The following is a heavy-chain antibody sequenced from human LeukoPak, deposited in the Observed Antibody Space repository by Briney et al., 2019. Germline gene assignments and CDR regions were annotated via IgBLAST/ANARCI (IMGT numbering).Heavy chain of an antibody. V-gene: IGHV4-4*07. CDR3: ARLLGATQAFDI. CDR2: IYTSGSN. Sequence: SETLSLTCTVSGGSISSYYWSWVRQPAGKGLEWIGRIYTSGSNNYNPSLKSRVTMSVDTSKNQFSLKLSSVTAADTAVYYCARLLGATQAFDIWGQGTMVTVSS. CDR1: GGSISSYY. J-gene: IGHJ3*02. D-gene: IGHD1-26*01.